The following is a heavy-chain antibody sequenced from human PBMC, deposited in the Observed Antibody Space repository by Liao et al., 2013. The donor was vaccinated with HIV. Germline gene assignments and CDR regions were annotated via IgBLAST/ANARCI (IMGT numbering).Heavy chain of an antibody. D-gene: IGHD3-10*01. J-gene: IGHJ3*02. V-gene: IGHV4-34*01. CDR2: INHSGST. CDR1: GGSFSGYY. Sequence: QVQLQQWGAGLLKPSETLSLTCAVYGGSFSGYYWSWIRQPPGKGLEWIGEINHSGSTNYNPSLKSRVTISVDTSKNQFSLKLSSVTAADTAVYYCARETPGAFDIWGQGTMVTVSS. CDR3: ARETPGAFDI.